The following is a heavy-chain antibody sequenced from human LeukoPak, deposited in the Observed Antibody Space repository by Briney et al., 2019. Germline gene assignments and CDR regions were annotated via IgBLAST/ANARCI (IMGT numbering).Heavy chain of an antibody. CDR2: ISDRGSRT. CDR3: AKRGVVIRVILVGFHKEAYYFDS. V-gene: IGHV3-23*01. CDR1: GITLSNYG. J-gene: IGHJ4*02. D-gene: IGHD3-22*01. Sequence: TGGSLRLSCAVSGITLSNYGMSWVRQAPGKGLEWVAGISDRGSRTNYADSVKGRFTISTDHPKNTLYLQMNSLRAEDTAVYFCAKRGVVIRVILVGFHKEAYYFDSWGQGALVTVSS.